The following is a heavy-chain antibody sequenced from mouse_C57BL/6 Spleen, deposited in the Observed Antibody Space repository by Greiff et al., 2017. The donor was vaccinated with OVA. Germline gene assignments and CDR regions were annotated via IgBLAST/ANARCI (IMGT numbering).Heavy chain of an antibody. Sequence: EVMLVESEGGLVQPGSSMKLSCTASGFTFSDYYMAWVRQVPEKGLEWVANINYDGSSTYYLDSLKSRFIISRDNAKNILYLQMSSLKSEDTATYYCARVDYYGSSYGYFDVWGTGTTVTVSS. CDR2: INYDGSST. CDR1: GFTFSDYY. J-gene: IGHJ1*03. CDR3: ARVDYYGSSYGYFDV. V-gene: IGHV5-16*01. D-gene: IGHD1-1*01.